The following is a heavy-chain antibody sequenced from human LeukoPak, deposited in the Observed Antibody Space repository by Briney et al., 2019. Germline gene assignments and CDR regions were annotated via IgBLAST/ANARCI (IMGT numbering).Heavy chain of an antibody. CDR1: GYSISSGYY. Sequence: SETLSLTCAVSGYSISSGYYWGWIRQPPGKGLEWIGSIYHSGSTYYNPSLKSRVTISVDTSKNQFSLKLSSVTAADTAVYYCARDHSGALLGWFDPWGQGTLVTVSS. CDR2: IYHSGST. J-gene: IGHJ5*02. V-gene: IGHV4-38-2*02. CDR3: ARDHSGALLGWFDP.